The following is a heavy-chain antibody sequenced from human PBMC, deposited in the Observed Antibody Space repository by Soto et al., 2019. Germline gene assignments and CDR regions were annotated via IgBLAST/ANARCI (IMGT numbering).Heavy chain of an antibody. J-gene: IGHJ4*02. CDR2: IYHSGST. V-gene: IGHV4-4*02. CDR3: GRRDFDWLLEEYYFDY. CDR1: GGSISSSNW. D-gene: IGHD3-9*01. Sequence: QVQLQESGPGLVKPSGTLSLTCAVSGGSISSSNWWSWVRQPPGKGLEWIGEIYHSGSTNYNPSLKGRVTIAVGECKNRFPLRLSGATAADTAAYYCGRRDFDWLLEEYYFDYWGQGTLVTVSS.